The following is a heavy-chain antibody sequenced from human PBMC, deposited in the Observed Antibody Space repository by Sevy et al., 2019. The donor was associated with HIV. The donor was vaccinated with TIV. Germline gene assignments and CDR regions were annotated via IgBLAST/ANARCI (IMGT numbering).Heavy chain of an antibody. J-gene: IGHJ6*03. CDR2: IRNDGAKI. CDR1: GFNFSGYS. D-gene: IGHD3-10*01. Sequence: GGSLRLSCTTSGFNFSGYSMFWVRQVLGKGLEWGAFIRNDGAKIFYADSVKGRFTISRDTSKKTLYLQMNSLRPEDTAKYFCARDMDDYYYYMEVWGEGTTVTVSS. V-gene: IGHV3-30*02. CDR3: ARDMDDYYYYMEV.